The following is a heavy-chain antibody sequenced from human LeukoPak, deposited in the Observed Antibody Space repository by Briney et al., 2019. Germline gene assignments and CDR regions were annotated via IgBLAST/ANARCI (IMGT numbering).Heavy chain of an antibody. J-gene: IGHJ1*01. CDR3: VKPYYYSSWSLN. Sequence: GGSLRLSCAASGFTFSSYNMNWVRQAPGKGLEWVSFLSTSSSYIHYADSVKGRFTISRDNAKNSLYLQMNGLRAEDAAMYYCVKPYYYSSWSLNWGQGTLVTVSS. CDR1: GFTFSSYN. CDR2: LSTSSSYI. D-gene: IGHD3-10*01. V-gene: IGHV3-21*01.